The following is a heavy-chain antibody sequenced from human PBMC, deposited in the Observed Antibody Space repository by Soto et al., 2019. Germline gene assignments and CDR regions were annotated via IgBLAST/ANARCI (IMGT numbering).Heavy chain of an antibody. CDR3: ATKIVGTPYYFDY. Sequence: PSETLSLTCTVSCGSISSYYWSWIRQPPGKGLEWIGYIYYRGGTNYNPSLKSRVTMSVDTSKNQFSLSLSSVTAADTAVYYCATKIVGTPYYFDYWGQGSLVTVSS. J-gene: IGHJ4*02. D-gene: IGHD1-26*01. V-gene: IGHV4-59*01. CDR2: IYYRGGT. CDR1: CGSISSYY.